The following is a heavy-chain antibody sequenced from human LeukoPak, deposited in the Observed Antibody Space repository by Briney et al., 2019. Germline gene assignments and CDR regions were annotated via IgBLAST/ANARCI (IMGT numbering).Heavy chain of an antibody. CDR3: ARASVWFGELPDALDI. Sequence: SETLSVTCAVSGGSISSGGYSWSWIRQPPGKGLEWIGYIYHSGSTYYNPSLKSRVTISVDRSKNQFSLKLSSVTAADTAVYYCARASVWFGELPDALDIWGQGTMVTVSS. V-gene: IGHV4-30-2*01. CDR2: IYHSGST. CDR1: GGSISSGGYS. D-gene: IGHD3-10*01. J-gene: IGHJ3*02.